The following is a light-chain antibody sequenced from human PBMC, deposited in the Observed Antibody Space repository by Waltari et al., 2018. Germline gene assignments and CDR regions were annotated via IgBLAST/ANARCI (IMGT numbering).Light chain of an antibody. CDR3: QVWDYIQGV. J-gene: IGLJ3*02. CDR2: YDS. Sequence: SYVLTQPPSVSVAPGKTARITCGGNNLGRKSVHWYQQKAGQAPVLVIHYDSGRPTGVPERVSGSTSGDTATRSISGVEAGDEADYFCQVWDYIQGVFGGGTKLTVL. CDR1: NLGRKS. V-gene: IGLV3-21*04.